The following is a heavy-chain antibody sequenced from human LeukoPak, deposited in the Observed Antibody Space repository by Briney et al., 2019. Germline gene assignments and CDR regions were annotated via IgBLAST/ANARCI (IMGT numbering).Heavy chain of an antibody. V-gene: IGHV3-49*04. J-gene: IGHJ4*02. Sequence: GRSLRLSCTASGFTFCDYAMSWVRQAPGKGLEWVGFIRSKAYGGTTEYAASVKGRFTISRDDSKSIAYLQMNSLKTEDTAVYYCTTRIAVAGLFFDYWGQGTLVTVSS. CDR3: TTRIAVAGLFFDY. CDR1: GFTFCDYA. CDR2: IRSKAYGGTT. D-gene: IGHD6-19*01.